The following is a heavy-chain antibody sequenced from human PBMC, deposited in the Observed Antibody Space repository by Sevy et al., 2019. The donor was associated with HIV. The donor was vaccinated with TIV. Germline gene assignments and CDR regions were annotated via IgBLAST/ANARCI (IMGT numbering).Heavy chain of an antibody. CDR3: ARASVSVPVTISAAYYYYGMDV. J-gene: IGHJ6*02. Sequence: GGSLRLSCAASGFTFSSYSMNWVRQAPGKGLEWVSSISSSSSYIYYADSVKGRFTISRDNAKNSLYLQMNSLRAEDTAVYYCARASVSVPVTISAAYYYYGMDVWGQGTTVTVSS. D-gene: IGHD4-4*01. V-gene: IGHV3-21*01. CDR2: ISSSSSYI. CDR1: GFTFSSYS.